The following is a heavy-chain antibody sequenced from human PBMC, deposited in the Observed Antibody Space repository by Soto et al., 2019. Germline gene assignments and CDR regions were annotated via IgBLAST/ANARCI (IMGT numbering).Heavy chain of an antibody. V-gene: IGHV1-18*01. Sequence: AAVKVSCKASGYSFSTYGISSVRQAPGQGPEWMGWINTYNGDTYYAQNLQGRVTVTTDTYTSTSYMELRSLRSDDTAVYYCAREYGRGGRCYGPDYWXRGTVVNVSS. CDR3: AREYGRGGRCYGPDY. J-gene: IGHJ4*02. D-gene: IGHD2-15*01. CDR2: INTYNGDT. CDR1: GYSFSTYG.